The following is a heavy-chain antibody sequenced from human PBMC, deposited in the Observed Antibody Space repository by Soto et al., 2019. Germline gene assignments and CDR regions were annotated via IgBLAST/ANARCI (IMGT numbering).Heavy chain of an antibody. J-gene: IGHJ6*02. CDR2: ISAYNGNT. D-gene: IGHD3-10*01. CDR1: GYTFTSYG. CDR3: ARVSELWFGELLYWSLGYYGMDV. Sequence: ASVKVSCKASGYTFTSYGISWVRQAPGQGLEWMGWISAYNGNTNYAQKLQGRVTMTTDTSTSTAYMELRSLRSDDTAVYYCARVSELWFGELLYWSLGYYGMDVWGQGTTVTVSS. V-gene: IGHV1-18*01.